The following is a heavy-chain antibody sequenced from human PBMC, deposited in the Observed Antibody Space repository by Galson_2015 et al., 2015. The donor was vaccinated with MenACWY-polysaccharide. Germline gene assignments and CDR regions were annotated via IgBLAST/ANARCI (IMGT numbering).Heavy chain of an antibody. CDR3: AKDIAVYCSSTSCYKNY. Sequence: SLRLSCAASGFTFSSYAMSWVRQAQGQGLEWVSAVSGRGGSTYYTDSVKGRFTISRDNSKNTLYLQMNSLRAEDTAVYYCAKDIAVYCSSTSCYKNYWGQGTLVTVSS. CDR1: GFTFSSYA. CDR2: VSGRGGST. V-gene: IGHV3-23*01. J-gene: IGHJ4*02. D-gene: IGHD2-2*02.